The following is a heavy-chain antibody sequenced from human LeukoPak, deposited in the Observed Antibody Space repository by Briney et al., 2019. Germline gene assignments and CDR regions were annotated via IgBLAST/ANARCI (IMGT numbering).Heavy chain of an antibody. CDR3: AKDAIAAAGTYYFDY. J-gene: IGHJ4*02. Sequence: PGGSLRLSCAASAFTVSSNYMSWVRQAPGKGLEWVSIIYSGGSTDYADSVKGRFTISRDNSKNTLYLQMNSLRAEDTAVYYCAKDAIAAAGTYYFDYWGQGTLVTVSS. D-gene: IGHD6-13*01. CDR1: AFTVSSNY. CDR2: IYSGGST. V-gene: IGHV3-53*01.